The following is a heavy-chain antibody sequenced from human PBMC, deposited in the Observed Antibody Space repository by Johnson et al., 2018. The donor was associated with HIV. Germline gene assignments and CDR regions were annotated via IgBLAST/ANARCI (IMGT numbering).Heavy chain of an antibody. J-gene: IGHJ3*02. D-gene: IGHD1-26*01. CDR2: ITSSGTS. V-gene: IGHV3-11*01. CDR1: GFSFSDYY. Sequence: QVQLVESGGGLVKPGGSLRLSCAASGFSFSDYYMTWIRQAPGKGLEWVSYITSSGTSYCAASVKGRFTISRDYAKNTLYLEMISLRAEDTAVYYCARVGLVGGKEGVGAFDIWGPGKMVTVSS. CDR3: ARVGLVGGKEGVGAFDI.